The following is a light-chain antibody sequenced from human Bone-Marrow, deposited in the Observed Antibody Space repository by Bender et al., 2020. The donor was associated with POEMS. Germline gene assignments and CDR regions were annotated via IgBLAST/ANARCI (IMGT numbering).Light chain of an antibody. CDR2: GIN. CDR1: NSNIGADFD. V-gene: IGLV1-40*01. Sequence: QSVLTQPPSVSGAPGQRVTISCTGNNSNIGADFDVHWYQQLPGTAPKLLIYGINNRPLGVPDRFSGSKSGTSASLAITGLQAEDEADYYCQSYDSSLRVFGGGTKLTVL. J-gene: IGLJ3*02. CDR3: QSYDSSLRV.